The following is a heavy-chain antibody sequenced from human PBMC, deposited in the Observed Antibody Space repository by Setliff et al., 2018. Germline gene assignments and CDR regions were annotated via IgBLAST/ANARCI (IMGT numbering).Heavy chain of an antibody. CDR3: ARDRRIVGARHAFDI. CDR1: GGSISSGGYY. J-gene: IGHJ3*02. D-gene: IGHD1-26*01. Sequence: PSETLSLTCTVSGGSISSGGYYWSWIRQHPGKGLEWIGXIXXSXXTYYNPSXXXRVAISVDTSKNQFSLKLCSVTAADTAVYYCARDRRIVGARHAFDIWGQGTMVTVAS. V-gene: IGHV4-31*03. CDR2: IXXSXXT.